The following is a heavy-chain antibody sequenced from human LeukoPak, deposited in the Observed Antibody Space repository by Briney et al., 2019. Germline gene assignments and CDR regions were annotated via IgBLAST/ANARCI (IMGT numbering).Heavy chain of an antibody. D-gene: IGHD2-21*01. V-gene: IGHV3-23*01. CDR1: GFTFSIYA. Sequence: GGSLRLSCAASGFTFSIYAMSWARQAPGKGLEWVSAISGSGGSTYYADSVKGRFTISRDNSKNTLYLQMNSLRAEDTAVYYCAKPVTPDDIVVVFDYWGQGTLVTVSS. CDR2: ISGSGGST. J-gene: IGHJ4*02. CDR3: AKPVTPDDIVVVFDY.